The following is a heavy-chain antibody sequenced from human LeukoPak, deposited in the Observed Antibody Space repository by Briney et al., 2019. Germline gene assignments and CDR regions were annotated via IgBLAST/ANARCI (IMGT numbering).Heavy chain of an antibody. CDR2: IYHSGST. V-gene: IGHV4-4*02. CDR3: ARMQRIAVAGTFMISAFDI. J-gene: IGHJ3*02. D-gene: IGHD6-19*01. CDR1: GFTFSSYAM. Sequence: PGGSLRLSCAASGFTFSSYAMSWVRQPPGKGLEWIGEIYHSGSTNYNPSLKSRVTISVDKSKNQFSLKLSSVTAADTAVYYCARMQRIAVAGTFMISAFDIWGQGTMVTVSS.